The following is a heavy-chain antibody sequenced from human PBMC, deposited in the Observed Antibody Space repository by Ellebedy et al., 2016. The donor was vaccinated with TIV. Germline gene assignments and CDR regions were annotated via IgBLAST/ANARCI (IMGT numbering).Heavy chain of an antibody. CDR3: AREAYCTNTSCSRLREWYFDL. V-gene: IGHV3-21*01. D-gene: IGHD2-2*01. CDR1: GFTFSRYS. Sequence: GESLKISCAASGFTFSRYSMNWVRQAPGKGLEWVSSIIVGSDYIYYADSVKGRFTISRDNAKNSLYLQMNSLRAEDTAVYFCAREAYCTNTSCSRLREWYFDLWGRGTLVTVSS. J-gene: IGHJ2*01. CDR2: IIVGSDYI.